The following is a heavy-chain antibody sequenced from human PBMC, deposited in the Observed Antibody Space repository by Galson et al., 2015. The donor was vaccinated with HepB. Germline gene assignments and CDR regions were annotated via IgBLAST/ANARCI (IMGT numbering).Heavy chain of an antibody. CDR1: GFTFSSYA. J-gene: IGHJ5*02. CDR2: ISGSGGST. D-gene: IGHD4-17*01. Sequence: SLRLSCAASGFTFSSYAMSWVRQAPGKGLEWVSAISGSGGSTYYADSVKGRFTISRDNSKNTLYLQMNSLRAEDTAVYYCAKDSAGDSGDYDVSAVYNWFDPWGQGTLVTVSS. CDR3: AKDSAGDSGDYDVSAVYNWFDP. V-gene: IGHV3-23*01.